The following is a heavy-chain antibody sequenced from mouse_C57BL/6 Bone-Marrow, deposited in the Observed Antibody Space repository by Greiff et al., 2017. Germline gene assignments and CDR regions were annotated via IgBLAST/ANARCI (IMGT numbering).Heavy chain of an antibody. D-gene: IGHD1-1*01. Sequence: QVQLQQPGAELVMPGASVKLSCKASGYTFTSYWMHWVKQRPGQGLEWIGEIDPSDSYTNYTQKFKGKSTLTVDKSSSTAYMQLSSLTSDDSAVYYCSRGYYYGSSSNWYIDVWGTGTTVTVSS. CDR1: GYTFTSYW. CDR2: IDPSDSYT. CDR3: SRGYYYGSSSNWYIDV. J-gene: IGHJ1*03. V-gene: IGHV1-69*01.